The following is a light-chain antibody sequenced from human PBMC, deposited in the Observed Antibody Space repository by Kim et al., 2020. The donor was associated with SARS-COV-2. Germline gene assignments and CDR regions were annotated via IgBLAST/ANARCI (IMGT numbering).Light chain of an antibody. V-gene: IGKV3-20*01. Sequence: PGGRATLSCRASQSVTSSYLAWYQQKPGQPPRLLIYRASTRATGIPDRFSGGGSGTDFTLTINRLAPEDFAVYYCQHYDGSPPCTFGQGTKL. CDR1: QSVTSSY. CDR3: QHYDGSPPCT. CDR2: RAS. J-gene: IGKJ2*02.